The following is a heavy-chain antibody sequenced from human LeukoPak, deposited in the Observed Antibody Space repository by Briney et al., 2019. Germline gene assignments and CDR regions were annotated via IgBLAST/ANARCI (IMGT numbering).Heavy chain of an antibody. V-gene: IGHV3-23*01. J-gene: IGHJ4*02. D-gene: IGHD6-19*01. Sequence: GGSLRLPCAASGFTFSSYAMSWVRQAPGKGLEWVSSISGSGGSTYYADSVKGRFTISRDNSKNTLFLQMNSLRAEDTAVYYCAKRAVPGNAFFDNWGQGTLVTVSS. CDR2: ISGSGGST. CDR1: GFTFSSYA. CDR3: AKRAVPGNAFFDN.